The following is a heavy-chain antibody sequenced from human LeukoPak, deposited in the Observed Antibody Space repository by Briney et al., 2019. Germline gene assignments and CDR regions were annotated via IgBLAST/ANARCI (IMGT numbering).Heavy chain of an antibody. CDR2: IYTSGST. J-gene: IGHJ6*03. CDR1: GGSISSGSYY. Sequence: PSQTLSLTCTVSGGSISSGSYYWSWIRQPTGKGLEGIGRIYTSGSTNYNPSLKSRVTISVDTSKNQFSLKLSPVTAADTAVYYCAREGLRFLEGRDYYMDVWGKGTTVTVSS. D-gene: IGHD3-3*01. CDR3: AREGLRFLEGRDYYMDV. V-gene: IGHV4-61*02.